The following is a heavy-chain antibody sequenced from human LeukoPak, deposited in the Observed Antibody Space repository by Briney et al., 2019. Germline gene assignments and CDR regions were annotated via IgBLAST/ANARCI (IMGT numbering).Heavy chain of an antibody. CDR2: ATYDGSEV. CDR1: GFTFTSAG. CDR3: VKERTSGWFRVADF. D-gene: IGHD6-19*01. J-gene: IGHJ4*02. Sequence: GRSLRLSCAASGFTFTSAGMHWVRQAPGKGLEWVAVATYDGSEVHYADSVKGRFTISRDTSRNTLHLQMNSLRVEDTAIYYCVKERTSGWFRVADFWGQGTLVTVS. V-gene: IGHV3-30*18.